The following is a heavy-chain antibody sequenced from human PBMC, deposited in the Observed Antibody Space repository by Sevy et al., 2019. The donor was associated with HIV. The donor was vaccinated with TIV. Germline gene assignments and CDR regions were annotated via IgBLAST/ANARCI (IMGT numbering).Heavy chain of an antibody. D-gene: IGHD3-9*01. Sequence: GGSLRLSCAASGFTFSSYGMHWVRQAPGKGLEWVAVIWYYGSNKYYADSVKGRLTISRDNSKNTLYLQMNSLRAEDTSVYYCARGREMPKILFIDYWGQGTLVTVSS. CDR1: GFTFSSYG. V-gene: IGHV3-33*01. CDR3: ARGREMPKILFIDY. CDR2: IWYYGSNK. J-gene: IGHJ4*02.